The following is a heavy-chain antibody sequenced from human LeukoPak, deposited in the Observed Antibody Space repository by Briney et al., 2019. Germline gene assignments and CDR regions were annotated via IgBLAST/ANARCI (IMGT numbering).Heavy chain of an antibody. D-gene: IGHD2-15*01. CDR3: ARDVDNGGSFDY. V-gene: IGHV3-21*01. CDR2: ISSSSSYI. Sequence: GGSLRLSYAASGFTFSSYSMNWVRQAPGKGLEWVSSISSSSSYIYYADSVKGRFTISRDNAKNSLYLQMNSLRAEDTAVYYCARDVDNGGSFDYWGQGTLVTVSS. CDR1: GFTFSSYS. J-gene: IGHJ4*02.